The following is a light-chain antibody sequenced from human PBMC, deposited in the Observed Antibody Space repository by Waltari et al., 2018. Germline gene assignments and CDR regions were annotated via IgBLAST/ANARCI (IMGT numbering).Light chain of an antibody. CDR3: QHYVRLPVS. V-gene: IGKV3-20*01. J-gene: IGKJ1*01. Sequence: EIVLTQSPGTLSLSPGERATLSCRASQSVNRSLAWYQQKPGQAPRLLIYGSPSRATGVPDRFSGSGSGTDFSLTISRLEPEDFAVYYCQHYVRLPVSLGQGTKVEIK. CDR1: QSVNRS. CDR2: GSP.